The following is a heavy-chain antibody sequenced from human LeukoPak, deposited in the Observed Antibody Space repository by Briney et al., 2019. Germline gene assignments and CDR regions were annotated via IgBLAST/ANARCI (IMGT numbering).Heavy chain of an antibody. Sequence: SGGYLRLSCAASGFTFSSYAMSWVRQAPGKGLEWVSAISGSGGSTYYADSVKGRFTISRDNSKNTLYLQMNSLRAEDTAVYFWQKPDYEILTGYSQLYYFDYWGQGTLVTVSS. CDR3: QKPDYEILTGYSQLYYFDY. CDR2: ISGSGGST. J-gene: IGHJ4*02. CDR1: GFTFSSYA. D-gene: IGHD3-9*01. V-gene: IGHV3-23*01.